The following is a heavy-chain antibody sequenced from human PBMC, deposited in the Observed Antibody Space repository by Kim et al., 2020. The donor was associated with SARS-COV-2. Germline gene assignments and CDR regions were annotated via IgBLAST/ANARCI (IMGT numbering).Heavy chain of an antibody. CDR2: IYYSGST. CDR3: ARGEDCSGGSCYSGGRARSWFMYNWFDP. J-gene: IGHJ5*02. V-gene: IGHV4-59*13. Sequence: SETLSLTCTVSGGSISSYYWSWIRQPPGKGLEWIGYIYYSGSTNYNPSLKSRVTISVDTSKNQFSLKLSSVTAADTAVYYCARGEDCSGGSCYSGGRARSWFMYNWFDPWGQGTLVTVSS. CDR1: GGSISSYY. D-gene: IGHD2-15*01.